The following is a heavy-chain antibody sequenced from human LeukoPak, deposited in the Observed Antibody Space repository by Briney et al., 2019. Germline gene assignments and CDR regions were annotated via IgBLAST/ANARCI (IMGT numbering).Heavy chain of an antibody. V-gene: IGHV1-24*01. CDR1: GYTLTELS. CDR2: FDPEDGET. CDR3: ATFWGYCSGGSCYSNYFHH. D-gene: IGHD2-15*01. Sequence: ASVKVSCKVSGYTLTELSMHWVRQAPGKGLEWMGGFDPEDGETIYAQKFQGRVTMTEDTSTDTAYMELSSLRSEDTAVYYCATFWGYCSGGSCYSNYFHHWGQGTLVTVSS. J-gene: IGHJ1*01.